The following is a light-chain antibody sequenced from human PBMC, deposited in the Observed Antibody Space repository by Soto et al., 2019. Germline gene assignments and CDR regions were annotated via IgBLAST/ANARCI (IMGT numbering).Light chain of an antibody. V-gene: IGLV1-47*02. J-gene: IGLJ1*01. CDR3: ATWDDSLSGHYV. Sequence: QSVLTQPPSASGTPGQRVTISCSGSSSNIGSNYVCWYQHLPGTAPKLLIYSNNQRPSGVPDRFSGSMSGTSASLAISGLRSEDEADYYCATWDDSLSGHYVFGTGTKLTVL. CDR1: SSNIGSNY. CDR2: SNN.